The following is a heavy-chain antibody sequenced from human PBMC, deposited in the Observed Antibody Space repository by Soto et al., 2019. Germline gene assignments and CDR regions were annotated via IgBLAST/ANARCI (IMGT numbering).Heavy chain of an antibody. J-gene: IGHJ6*02. Sequence: QVQLVQSGAEVKKPGASVKVSCKAFGYTFSSYGISWVRQAPGQGLEWMGWISGYNGYTNYAQKFQGRVTMTTDTSTSTAYMELSRLRSDDTAVYYCARSSGSYSYYGMDVWGQGTTVTVSS. D-gene: IGHD1-26*01. V-gene: IGHV1-18*04. CDR1: GYTFSSYG. CDR3: ARSSGSYSYYGMDV. CDR2: ISGYNGYT.